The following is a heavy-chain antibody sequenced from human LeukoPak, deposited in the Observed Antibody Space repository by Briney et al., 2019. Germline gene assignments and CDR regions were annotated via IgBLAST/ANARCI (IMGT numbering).Heavy chain of an antibody. CDR3: AIGSIVVVPAAPEC. Sequence: SETLSLTCAVYGGSFSGYYWSWIRQPPGKGLEWIGEINHSGSTNYNPSLKSRVTISVDTSKNQFSLKLSSVTAADTAVYYCAIGSIVVVPAAPECWGQGTLVTVPS. J-gene: IGHJ4*02. CDR2: INHSGST. D-gene: IGHD2-2*01. CDR1: GGSFSGYY. V-gene: IGHV4-34*01.